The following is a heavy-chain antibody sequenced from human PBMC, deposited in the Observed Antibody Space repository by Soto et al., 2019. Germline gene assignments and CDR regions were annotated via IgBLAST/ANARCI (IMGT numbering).Heavy chain of an antibody. Sequence: QVQLVQSGAEVKKPGSSVKVSCKASGGTFSSYAISWVRQAPGQGLEWMGGIIPIFGTANYAKKFQGRVTITADDATSTAYMELSSMRSKDTAVYYCARSSEGIGFTVGYFQHWGQGTLVTVSS. CDR3: ARSSEGIGFTVGYFQH. V-gene: IGHV1-69*01. CDR2: IIPIFGTA. D-gene: IGHD4-17*01. CDR1: GGTFSSYA. J-gene: IGHJ1*01.